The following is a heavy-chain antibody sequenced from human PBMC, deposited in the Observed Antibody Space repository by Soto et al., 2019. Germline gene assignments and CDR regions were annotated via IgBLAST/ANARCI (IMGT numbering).Heavy chain of an antibody. CDR3: ARLMSGGHSDY. D-gene: IGHD2-15*01. J-gene: IGHJ4*02. V-gene: IGHV1-8*01. CDR2: INPNSGNT. Sequence: QVQLVQSGAEVKKPGASVTVSCEASGYSFTNNDLNWVRQAAGQDLEWMGWINPNSGNTAYAQKFRGRVTMTRNTSIRTAYMELSSLRSDDTAVYYCARLMSGGHSDYWGQGTLVTVSS. CDR1: GYSFTNND.